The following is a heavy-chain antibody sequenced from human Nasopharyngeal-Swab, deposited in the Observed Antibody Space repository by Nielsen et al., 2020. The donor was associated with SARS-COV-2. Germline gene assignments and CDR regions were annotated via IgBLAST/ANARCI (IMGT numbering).Heavy chain of an antibody. CDR2: IYHSGST. CDR3: ARNRALRFLEWLNGVRAFDI. CDR1: DYSISSYY. J-gene: IGHJ3*02. V-gene: IGHV4-59*12. D-gene: IGHD3-3*01. Sequence: SETLSLTCTVSDYSISSYYWTWIRQPPGKGLEWIGEIYHSGSTNYNPSLKSRVTISVDKSKNQFSLKLSSVTAADTAVYYCARNRALRFLEWLNGVRAFDIWGQGTMVTVSS.